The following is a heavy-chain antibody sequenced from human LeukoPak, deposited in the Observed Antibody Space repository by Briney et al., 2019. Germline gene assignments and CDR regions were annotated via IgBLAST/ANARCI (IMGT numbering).Heavy chain of an antibody. Sequence: GGSLRLSCAASGFTVNNYAMSWVRKAPGKGLEWVSAISGSGGSTYFADSVKGRFTISRDNSKNTLYLQMNSLRAENTAVYYCTSRGRDGLWTRGVVYWGQGTLVTVSS. CDR2: ISGSGGST. D-gene: IGHD4/OR15-4a*01. CDR1: GFTVNNYA. V-gene: IGHV3-23*01. CDR3: TSRGRDGLWTRGVVY. J-gene: IGHJ4*02.